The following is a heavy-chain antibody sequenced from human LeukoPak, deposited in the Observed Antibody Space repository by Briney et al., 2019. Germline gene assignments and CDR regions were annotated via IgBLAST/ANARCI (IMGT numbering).Heavy chain of an antibody. CDR1: GGSISDYY. CDR3: ARVSDETSGYSLDY. CDR2: VFNSMTT. V-gene: IGHV4-4*07. Sequence: PSETLSLTCTVSGGSISDYYWSWIRQPAGKGLERIGRVFNSMTTNYNPSLKSRVTMSVDTSKNQFSLKLSSVTAADTAVYYCARVSDETSGYSLDYWGQGTLVTVSS. J-gene: IGHJ4*02. D-gene: IGHD3-22*01.